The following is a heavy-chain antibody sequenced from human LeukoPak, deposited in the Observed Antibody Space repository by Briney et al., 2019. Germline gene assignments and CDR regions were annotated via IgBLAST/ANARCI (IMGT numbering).Heavy chain of an antibody. CDR1: GFTFSSYG. D-gene: IGHD1-20*01. J-gene: IGHJ4*02. CDR2: ISYDGSNK. CDR3: AREFGITGTTSLDY. Sequence: GGSLRLSCAASGFTFSSYGMHWVRQAPGKGLEWVAVISYDGSNKYYADSVKGRFTISRDNSKNTLYLQMNSLRAEDTAVYYCAREFGITGTTSLDYWGQGTLVTVSS. V-gene: IGHV3-30*03.